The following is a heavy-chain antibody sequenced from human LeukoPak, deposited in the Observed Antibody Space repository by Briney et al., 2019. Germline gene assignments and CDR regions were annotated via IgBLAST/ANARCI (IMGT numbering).Heavy chain of an antibody. Sequence: GGSLRLSCAASGFTFSSYTMNWVRQAPGKGLEWVSSITSSSSYIYYADSVKGRFTISRDNAKNSLCLQMNSLRAADTAVYYCARGRYLTTGGGAAAGFLDYWGQGTLVTVSS. D-gene: IGHD6-13*01. J-gene: IGHJ4*02. CDR3: ARGRYLTTGGGAAAGFLDY. CDR2: ITSSSSYI. V-gene: IGHV3-21*01. CDR1: GFTFSSYT.